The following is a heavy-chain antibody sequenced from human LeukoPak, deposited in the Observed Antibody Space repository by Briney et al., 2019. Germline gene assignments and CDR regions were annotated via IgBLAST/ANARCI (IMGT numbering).Heavy chain of an antibody. CDR3: AKGLMQHPASYSGSYLDY. CDR2: ISGSGGST. J-gene: IGHJ4*02. V-gene: IGHV3-23*01. D-gene: IGHD3-10*01. Sequence: GGSLRLSCAASGFTFSSYAMSWVRQAPGKGLEWVSAISGSGGSTYYADSVKGRFTISRDNSKNTLYLQMNSLRAKDTAVYYCAKGLMQHPASYSGSYLDYWGQGTLVTVSS. CDR1: GFTFSSYA.